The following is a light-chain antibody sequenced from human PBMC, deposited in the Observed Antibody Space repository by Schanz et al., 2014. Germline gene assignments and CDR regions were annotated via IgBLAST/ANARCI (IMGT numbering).Light chain of an antibody. CDR2: EVN. CDR1: SSDVGGYNY. CDR3: CSYAGSNKSVV. Sequence: QSALTQPPSASGSPGQSVTISCTGTSSDVGGYNYVSWYQQYPGKAPKLMIYEVNKRPSGVPDRFSGSKSGNTASLTVSGLQAEDEADYYCCSYAGSNKSVVFGGGTKLTVL. V-gene: IGLV2-8*01. J-gene: IGLJ2*01.